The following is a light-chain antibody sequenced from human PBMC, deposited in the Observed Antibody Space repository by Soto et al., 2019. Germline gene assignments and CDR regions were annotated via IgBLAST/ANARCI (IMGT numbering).Light chain of an antibody. CDR1: QSISSK. CDR3: QQYNIWSSIT. CDR2: GAS. V-gene: IGKV3-15*01. Sequence: EIVMTQSPATLSVSPGERATLSCRASQSISSKVGWYQQKPGQAPRLLFYGASTRATGVPPRFSGSGSGTEFSLTISSLQSEDFAVYYCQQYNIWSSITFGQGTRLEIK. J-gene: IGKJ5*01.